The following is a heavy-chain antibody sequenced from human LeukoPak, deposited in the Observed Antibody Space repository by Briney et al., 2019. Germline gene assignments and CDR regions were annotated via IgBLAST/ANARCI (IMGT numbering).Heavy chain of an antibody. CDR3: ARGRWRIDY. V-gene: IGHV4-59*01. Sequence: PSETLSLTCTVTGCSISSYYWSWIRQPPGKGLEWMGYIYYSGSTNCTPSLKSRVPISVDTSKNQFSLTLSSVTAADTAVYYCARGRWRIDYWGQGTLVTVSS. CDR2: IYYSGST. D-gene: IGHD4-23*01. CDR1: GCSISSYY. J-gene: IGHJ4*02.